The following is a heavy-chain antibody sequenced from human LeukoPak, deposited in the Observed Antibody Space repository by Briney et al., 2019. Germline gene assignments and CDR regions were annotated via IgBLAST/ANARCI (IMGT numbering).Heavy chain of an antibody. D-gene: IGHD3-3*01. Sequence: SETLSLTCTVSGDSISSYYWNWIRQPAGKRLEWIGRIYIRGNTNYNPSLKSRVTISVDTSKNQFSLKVRSVTAADTAVYYCAREVEWLYTGWFDPWGQGTLVTVSS. J-gene: IGHJ5*02. CDR3: AREVEWLYTGWFDP. CDR2: IYIRGNT. V-gene: IGHV4-4*07. CDR1: GDSISSYY.